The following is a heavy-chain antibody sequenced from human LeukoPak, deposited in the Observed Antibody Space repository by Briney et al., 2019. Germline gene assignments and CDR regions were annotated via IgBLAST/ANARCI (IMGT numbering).Heavy chain of an antibody. CDR2: INSDGSST. CDR1: GFTFSSYW. V-gene: IGHV3-74*01. J-gene: IGHJ4*02. D-gene: IGHD1-1*01. Sequence: GGSLRLSCAASGFTFSSYWMHWVRQAPGKGLVWVSRINSDGSSTSYADSVKGRFTISRDDSKNTLYLQMNSLRADDTAVYYCAYLGLSSDWNDVPGPQIDHWGQGTLVSVSS. CDR3: AYLGLSSDWNDVPGPQIDH.